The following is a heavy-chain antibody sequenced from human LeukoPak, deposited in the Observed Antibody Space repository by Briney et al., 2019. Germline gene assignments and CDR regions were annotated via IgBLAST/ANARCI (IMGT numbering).Heavy chain of an antibody. CDR1: GLTFISYW. D-gene: IGHD5-18*01. V-gene: IGHV3-74*01. J-gene: IGHJ4*02. CDR2: INGYGSST. CDR3: ARDAPGNTALDY. Sequence: GGSLRPSCAASGLTFISYWMHWVRQAPGKGLVWVSRINGYGSSTDFADSVKGRFTISRDNAKNTLYLQMNSLRAEDTAVYYCARDAPGNTALDYWGQGTLVTVSS.